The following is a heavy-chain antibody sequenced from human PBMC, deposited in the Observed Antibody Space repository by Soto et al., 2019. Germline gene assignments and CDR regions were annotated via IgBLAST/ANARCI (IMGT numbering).Heavy chain of an antibody. D-gene: IGHD3-10*01. CDR1: GSTCSNYG. CDR2: VWYDGTTK. V-gene: IGHV3-33*01. CDR3: ATVYNYYGSVF. J-gene: IGHJ4*02. Sequence: QVQLVESGGGVVQPGTSLRLSCAASGSTCSNYGMHWVRQAPGKGLEWVAVVWYDGTTKFYPDSVKGRFTISRDNSNNTLYLQMNSLRVEDTAVYYCATVYNYYGSVFWGQGTLVTVSS.